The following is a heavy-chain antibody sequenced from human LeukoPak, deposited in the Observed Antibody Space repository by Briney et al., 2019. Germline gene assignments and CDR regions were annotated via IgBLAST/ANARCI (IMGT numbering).Heavy chain of an antibody. CDR1: GGSISSYY. CDR2: IYYSGST. J-gene: IGHJ4*02. Sequence: SETLSLTCTVSGGSISSYYWSWIRQPPGKGLAWIGYIYYSGSTNYNPSLKSRVTISVDTSKNQFSLKLSSVTAADTAVYYCARVSVATEFDYWGQGTQVTVSS. CDR3: ARVSVATEFDY. D-gene: IGHD1-26*01. V-gene: IGHV4-59*01.